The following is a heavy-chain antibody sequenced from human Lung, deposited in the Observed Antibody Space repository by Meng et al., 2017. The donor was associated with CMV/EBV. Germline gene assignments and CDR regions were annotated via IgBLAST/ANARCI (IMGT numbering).Heavy chain of an antibody. CDR3: ASVASLGYFDY. CDR1: GYTFTNYA. Sequence: QVQLVQSGAEVKKPGASVRVSCKASGYTFTNYAMHWVRQTPGQRLEWMGWINADNGNTKYSQKFQGRVVITTDTYASTAYMELSSLRSEDTAVYYCASVASLGYFDYWGQGTLVTVSS. V-gene: IGHV1-3*01. CDR2: INADNGNT. J-gene: IGHJ4*02. D-gene: IGHD7-27*01.